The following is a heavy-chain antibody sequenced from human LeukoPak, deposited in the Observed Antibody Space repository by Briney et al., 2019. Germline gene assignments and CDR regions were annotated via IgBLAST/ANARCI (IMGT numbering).Heavy chain of an antibody. J-gene: IGHJ3*02. Sequence: KTSETLSLTCTVSGGSISGYYWSWIRQPPGKGLEWIGYIYYTGSTNYNPSLKSRVTISVHTSTNQFSLRLSSVTAADTAVYYCAKGIWFGELLTADAFDIWGQGTMVTVSS. V-gene: IGHV4-59*08. CDR2: IYYTGST. CDR3: AKGIWFGELLTADAFDI. D-gene: IGHD3-10*01. CDR1: GGSISGYY.